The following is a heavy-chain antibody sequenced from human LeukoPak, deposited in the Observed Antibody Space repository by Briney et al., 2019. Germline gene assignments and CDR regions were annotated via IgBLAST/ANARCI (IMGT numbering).Heavy chain of an antibody. CDR2: IYYSGST. V-gene: IGHV4-59*12. CDR1: GGSISSYY. Sequence: SETLSLTCTVSGGSISSYYWSWIRQPPGKGLEWIGYIYYSGSTNYNPYLKSRVTISVDTSKNQFSLKLSSVTAADTAVYYCAREGSGDGYNFMFDYWGQGTLVTVSS. CDR3: AREGSGDGYNFMFDY. D-gene: IGHD5-24*01. J-gene: IGHJ4*02.